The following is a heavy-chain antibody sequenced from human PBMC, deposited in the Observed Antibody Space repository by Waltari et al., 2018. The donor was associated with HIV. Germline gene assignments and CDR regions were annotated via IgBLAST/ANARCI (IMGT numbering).Heavy chain of an antibody. V-gene: IGHV1-2*02. J-gene: IGHJ4*02. CDR2: INPKGGVT. Sequence: QVQLVQSGAEVKKPGASVKVSCKASGYTFTGYCMHWVRQAPGQGLEWMGWINPKGGVTKSAQKFQGRVTMTRDTSISTAFMELSRLRSDDTAVYYCARDPLYAVAVADIDYWGQGTLVTVSS. CDR1: GYTFTGYC. D-gene: IGHD6-19*01. CDR3: ARDPLYAVAVADIDY.